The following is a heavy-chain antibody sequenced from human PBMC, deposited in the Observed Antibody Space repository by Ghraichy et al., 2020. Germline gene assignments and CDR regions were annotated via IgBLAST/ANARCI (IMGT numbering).Heavy chain of an antibody. V-gene: IGHV3-7*03. CDR1: GFTFSSYW. Sequence: GGSLRLSCAASGFTFSSYWMSWVRQAPGKGLEWVANIHKDGSEKYYVDSVKGRFTFSRDNAKNSVYLQMNSLRAEDTAVYYCARDGMWNVHQGYYFDYWGQGTLVTVSS. J-gene: IGHJ4*02. CDR3: ARDGMWNVHQGYYFDY. D-gene: IGHD1-1*01. CDR2: IHKDGSEK.